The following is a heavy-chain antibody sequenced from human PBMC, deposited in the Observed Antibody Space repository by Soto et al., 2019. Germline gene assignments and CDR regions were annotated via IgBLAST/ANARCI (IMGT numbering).Heavy chain of an antibody. J-gene: IGHJ4*02. CDR1: GFSIGNYP. D-gene: IGHD1-7*01. Sequence: EVQLLESGGNLEQPGGSLRLSCAVSGFSIGNYPMTWVRQAPGKGLEWVSGILGGAGTTYYADSVKGRFTISRDNSKNTLSLHLNTLKPEDTAVYHCAKDRVGGTFYTPLAFWGQGTLVTVSS. V-gene: IGHV3-23*01. CDR2: ILGGAGTT. CDR3: AKDRVGGTFYTPLAF.